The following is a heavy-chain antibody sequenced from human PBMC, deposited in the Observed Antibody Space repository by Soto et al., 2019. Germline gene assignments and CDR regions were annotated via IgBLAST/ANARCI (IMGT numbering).Heavy chain of an antibody. CDR1: GYPFSYFW. D-gene: IGHD3-10*01. CDR3: ARVGVTYINYFAY. J-gene: IGHJ4*02. V-gene: IGHV5-51*01. Sequence: PGESLKISCEGSGYPFSYFWIAWVRQMPGKGLEWMGIIYPSDSDTRYSPSFQGQVTISADKSISTAYLQWSGLRASDTAMYYCARVGVTYINYFAYWGRGTLVTVSS. CDR2: IYPSDSDT.